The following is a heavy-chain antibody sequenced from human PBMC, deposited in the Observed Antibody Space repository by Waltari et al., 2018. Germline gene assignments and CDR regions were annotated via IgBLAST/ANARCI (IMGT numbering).Heavy chain of an antibody. V-gene: IGHV3-21*01. CDR3: ARGREELPDAFDI. Sequence: EVQLVESGGGLVKPGGSLRLSCAASGFTFSSYSMHWVRQAPGKGLEWVSSISSSSSYIYYADSVKGRFTISRDNAKNSLYLQMNSLRAEDTAVYYCARGREELPDAFDIWGQGTMVTVSS. CDR1: GFTFSSYS. J-gene: IGHJ3*02. D-gene: IGHD1-26*01. CDR2: ISSSSSYI.